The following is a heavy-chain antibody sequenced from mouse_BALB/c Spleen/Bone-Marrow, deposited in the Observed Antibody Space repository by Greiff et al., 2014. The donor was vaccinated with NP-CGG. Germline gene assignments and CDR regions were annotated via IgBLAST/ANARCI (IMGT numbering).Heavy chain of an antibody. V-gene: IGHV1-87*01. CDR3: AKEGRGAY. Sequence: QVQLQQSGAELARPGASVKLSCKASGYTFTSYWMQWVKQRPGQGLEWIGAIYPGDGDTRYTQKFKGKATLTADKSSSTAYTQLSSLASEDSAVYYCAKEGRGAYWGQGTLVTVSA. J-gene: IGHJ3*01. CDR2: IYPGDGDT. CDR1: GYTFTSYW. D-gene: IGHD3-3*01.